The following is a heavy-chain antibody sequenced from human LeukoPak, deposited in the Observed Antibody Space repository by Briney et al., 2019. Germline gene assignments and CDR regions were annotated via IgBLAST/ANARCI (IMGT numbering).Heavy chain of an antibody. CDR3: AVRNRSSWSPFDF. V-gene: IGHV1-18*01. CDR2: ISAYNGDT. D-gene: IGHD6-13*01. Sequence: ASLKVSCKASGYTFTNYGISWVRQAPGQGLEWMGWISAYNGDTNSAQKLQGRVTMTTDTSASTAYMELRSLRSDDTAVYYCAVRNRSSWSPFDFWGQGTLVTVSS. CDR1: GYTFTNYG. J-gene: IGHJ4*02.